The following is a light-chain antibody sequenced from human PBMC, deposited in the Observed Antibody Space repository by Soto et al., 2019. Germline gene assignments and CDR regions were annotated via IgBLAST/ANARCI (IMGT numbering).Light chain of an antibody. CDR2: DAS. V-gene: IGKV3-15*01. J-gene: IGKJ5*01. CDR3: QQYNNWPPIT. Sequence: EIVMTQSPATLSVSPGERATLSCRAGQRVSSNLAWYQQKPGQAPRLLIYDASTRATGIPARFSGSGSGTEFTLTISSLQSEDFALYYCQQYNNWPPITFGQGTRLEIK. CDR1: QRVSSN.